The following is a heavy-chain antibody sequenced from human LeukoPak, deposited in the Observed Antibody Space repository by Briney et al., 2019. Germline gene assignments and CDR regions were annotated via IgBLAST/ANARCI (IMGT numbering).Heavy chain of an antibody. J-gene: IGHJ4*02. D-gene: IGHD1-1*01. CDR1: GGSISSGSYY. V-gene: IGHV4-61*02. CDR3: AARRRGTEVDY. CDR2: IYTSGST. Sequence: PSETLSLTCTVSGGSISSGSYYWSWIRQPAGKGLEWIGRIYTSGSTNYNPSLKSRVTILVDTSKNQFSLKLSSVTAADTAVYYCAARRRGTEVDYWGQGTLVTVSS.